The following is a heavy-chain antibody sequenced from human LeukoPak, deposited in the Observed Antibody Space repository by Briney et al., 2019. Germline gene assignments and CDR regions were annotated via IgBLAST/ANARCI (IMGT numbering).Heavy chain of an antibody. V-gene: IGHV4-34*01. J-gene: IGHJ6*03. CDR3: ARGQYYYGSYYMDV. D-gene: IGHD3-10*01. Sequence: SETLSLTCAVYGGSFSGYYWSWIRQPPGKGLEWIGEINHSGSTNYNPSLKSRVTISVDTSKNQFSLKLSSVTAADTAVYYCARGQYYYGSYYMDVWGKGTTVTISS. CDR2: INHSGST. CDR1: GGSFSGYY.